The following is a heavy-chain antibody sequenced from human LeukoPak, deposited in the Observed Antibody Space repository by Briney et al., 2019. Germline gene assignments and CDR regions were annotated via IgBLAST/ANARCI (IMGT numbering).Heavy chain of an antibody. CDR1: GFTFSSYV. D-gene: IGHD6-6*01. CDR3: XXDKGTSYLSSFDY. Sequence: PGGSLRLSCAPSGFTFSSYVMHWVRQAPGKGLEWVAIISYDGSNEYYADSVKGRFTISRDNSKNTLYLQMNSLRAADTAVYYXXXDKGTSYLSSFDYWGQGTLVTVSS. CDR2: ISYDGSNE. J-gene: IGHJ4*02. V-gene: IGHV3-30*04.